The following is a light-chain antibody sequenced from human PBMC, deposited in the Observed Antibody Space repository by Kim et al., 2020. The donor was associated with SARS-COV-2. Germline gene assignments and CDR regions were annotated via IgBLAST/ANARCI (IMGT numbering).Light chain of an antibody. V-gene: IGLV2-8*01. CDR3: SSYAGSNDVV. CDR2: EVT. J-gene: IGLJ2*01. CDR1: SSDVGTYKY. Sequence: QSALTQPPSASGSPGQSLTISCTGTSSDVGTYKYVSWYQQHPGKAPKLMLYEVTKRPSGVPDRFSGSKSGNTASLTVSGLQAEDEADYYCSSYAGSNDVVFGGGTQLTVL.